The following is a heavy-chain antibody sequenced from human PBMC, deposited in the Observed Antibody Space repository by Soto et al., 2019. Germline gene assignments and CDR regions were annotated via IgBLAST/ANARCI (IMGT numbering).Heavy chain of an antibody. Sequence: GASVKVSCKASGYTFTGYYMHWVRQAPGQGLEWMGWINPNSGGTNYAQKFQGRVTMTRDTSISTAYMELSRLRSDDTAVYYCLARGYYYDSSGYTRVLGAFDIWGQGTMVTVSS. D-gene: IGHD3-22*01. V-gene: IGHV1-2*02. CDR1: GYTFTGYY. CDR2: INPNSGGT. J-gene: IGHJ3*02. CDR3: LARGYYYDSSGYTRVLGAFDI.